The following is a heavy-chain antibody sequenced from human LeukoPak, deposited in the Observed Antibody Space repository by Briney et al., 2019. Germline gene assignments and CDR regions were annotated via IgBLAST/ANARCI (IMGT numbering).Heavy chain of an antibody. Sequence: ASVKVSCKASGYTFTSYAMNWVRQAPGQGLEWMGWISAYNGNTNYAQKFQGRVTMTRDTSISTAYMELSRLRSDDTAVYYCASGRDTAMVTGWFDPWGQGTLVTVSS. CDR2: ISAYNGNT. D-gene: IGHD5-18*01. CDR3: ASGRDTAMVTGWFDP. CDR1: GYTFTSYA. V-gene: IGHV1-2*02. J-gene: IGHJ5*02.